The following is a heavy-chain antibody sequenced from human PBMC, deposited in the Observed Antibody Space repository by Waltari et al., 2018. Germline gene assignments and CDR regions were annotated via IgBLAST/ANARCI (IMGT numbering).Heavy chain of an antibody. CDR1: GFTVSSNY. V-gene: IGHV3-66*02. CDR3: AREGRVRGAPDY. Sequence: EVQLVESGGGLVQPGGSLRLSCAASGFTVSSNYMSWFRQAQGKGLECVSVIASGGRKDYADSVKGRFTISRDNSKNTLYLQMNSLRAEDTAVYYCAREGRVRGAPDYWGQGTLVTVSS. CDR2: IASGGRK. J-gene: IGHJ4*02. D-gene: IGHD3-10*01.